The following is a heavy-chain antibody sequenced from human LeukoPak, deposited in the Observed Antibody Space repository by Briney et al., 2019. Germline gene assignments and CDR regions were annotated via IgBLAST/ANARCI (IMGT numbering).Heavy chain of an antibody. D-gene: IGHD2-15*01. CDR1: GGSISSYY. J-gene: IGHJ4*02. CDR3: ARPYCSGGSCYFRVPYFDY. Sequence: PSETLSLTCTVSGGSISSYYWSWIRQPPGKGLEWIGYIYYSGSTNYNPSLKSRVTISVDTSKNQFSLKLSSVTAADTAVYYCARPYCSGGSCYFRVPYFDYWGQGTLVTVSS. V-gene: IGHV4-59*08. CDR2: IYYSGST.